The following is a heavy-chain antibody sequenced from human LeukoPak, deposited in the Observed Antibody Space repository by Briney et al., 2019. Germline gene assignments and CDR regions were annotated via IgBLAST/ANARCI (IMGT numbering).Heavy chain of an antibody. CDR2: ISSSGSTI. Sequence: GGSLRLSCAASGFTFGDYYMSWIRQAPGKGLEGVSYISSSGSTIYYADSVKGRFTISRDNAKNSLYLQMNSLRAEDTAVYYCARDGPNQRWLQPDAFDIWGQGTMVTVSS. CDR1: GFTFGDYY. D-gene: IGHD5-24*01. CDR3: ARDGPNQRWLQPDAFDI. V-gene: IGHV3-11*01. J-gene: IGHJ3*02.